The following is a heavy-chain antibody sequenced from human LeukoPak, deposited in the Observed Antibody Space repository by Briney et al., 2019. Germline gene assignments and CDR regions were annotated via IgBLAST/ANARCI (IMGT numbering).Heavy chain of an antibody. V-gene: IGHV3-7*01. CDR3: ARDGQYRGYSYGSGY. CDR2: IKQDGSEK. CDR1: GFTFSSYW. J-gene: IGHJ4*02. Sequence: QAGGCLRLSCAASGFTFSSYWMSWVRQAPGKGLEWVANIKQDGSEKYYVDSVKGRFTISRDNAKNSLYLQMNSLRAEDTAVYYCARDGQYRGYSYGSGYWGQGTLVTVSS. D-gene: IGHD5-18*01.